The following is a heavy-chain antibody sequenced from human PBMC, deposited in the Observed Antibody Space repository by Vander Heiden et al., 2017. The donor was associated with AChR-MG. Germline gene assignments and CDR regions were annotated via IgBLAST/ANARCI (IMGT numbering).Heavy chain of an antibody. CDR2: IYYSGST. D-gene: IGHD6-6*01. CDR3: ARHVGSSSSFTPFDY. Sequence: QLQLQESGPGLVKPSETLSLTCTVSGGSISSSSYYWGWIRQPPGKGLEWIGSIYYSGSTYYNPSLKSRVTISVDTSKNQFSLKLSSVTAADTAVYYCARHVGSSSSFTPFDYWGQGNLVTASS. V-gene: IGHV4-39*01. CDR1: GGSISSSSYY. J-gene: IGHJ4*02.